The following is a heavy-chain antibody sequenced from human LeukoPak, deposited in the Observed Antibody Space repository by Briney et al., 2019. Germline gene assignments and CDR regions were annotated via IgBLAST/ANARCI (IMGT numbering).Heavy chain of an antibody. CDR1: GFTFSPYN. CDR2: ISGSGGST. J-gene: IGHJ4*02. D-gene: IGHD7-27*01. V-gene: IGHV3-23*01. CDR3: AKDPGYLGTPDY. Sequence: GGSLRLSCAAAGFTFSPYNMNWVRQAPGKGLEWVSAISGSGGSTYYADSVKGRFTISRDNSKNTLYLQMNSLRAEDTAVYYCAKDPGYLGTPDYWGQGTLVTVSS.